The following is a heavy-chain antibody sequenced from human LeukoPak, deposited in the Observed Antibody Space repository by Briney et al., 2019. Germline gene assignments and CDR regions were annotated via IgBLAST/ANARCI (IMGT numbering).Heavy chain of an antibody. V-gene: IGHV3-23*01. CDR3: AKVTATIKGSYYYYMDV. CDR1: GFTFSSYA. Sequence: PGGSLRLSCAASGFTFSSYAMSWVRQAPGKGLEWVSAISGSGGSTYYADSVKGRFTISRDNSKNTLYLQMNSLRADDTAVYYCAKVTATIKGSYYYYMDVWGKGTTVTVSS. J-gene: IGHJ6*03. D-gene: IGHD5-24*01. CDR2: ISGSGGST.